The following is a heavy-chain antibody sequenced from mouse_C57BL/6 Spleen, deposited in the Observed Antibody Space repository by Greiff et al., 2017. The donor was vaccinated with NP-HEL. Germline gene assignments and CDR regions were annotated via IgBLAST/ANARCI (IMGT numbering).Heavy chain of an antibody. CDR3: ARTWAPYDGYYFYYFDY. V-gene: IGHV8-12*01. J-gene: IGHJ2*01. Sequence: QVTLKESGPGILQSSQTLSLTCSFSGFSLSTSGMGVSWIRQPSGKGLEWLAHIYWDDDKRYNPSLKSRLTISKDTSRNQVFLKITSVDTADTATYYCARTWAPYDGYYFYYFDYWGQGTTLTVSS. D-gene: IGHD2-3*01. CDR2: IYWDDDK. CDR1: GFSLSTSGMG.